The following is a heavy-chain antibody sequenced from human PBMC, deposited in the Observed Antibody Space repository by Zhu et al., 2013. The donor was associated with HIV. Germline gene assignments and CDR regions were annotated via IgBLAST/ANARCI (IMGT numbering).Heavy chain of an antibody. J-gene: IGHJ3*02. CDR2: ISYDGSNQ. D-gene: IGHD3-16*01. CDR1: GFMFKNYA. V-gene: IGHV3-30*18. Sequence: QVQLVESGGGVVQPGRSLRLSCAASGFMFKNYAMHWVRQAPGKGLECVSVISYDGSNQYYADSVKGRFTVSRDNSKNTLYLQVNNLRVEDTAVYYCAKGPLLGGHSMTLGDAFNIWAKGQWSSSLQ. CDR3: AKGPLLGGHSMTLGDAFNI.